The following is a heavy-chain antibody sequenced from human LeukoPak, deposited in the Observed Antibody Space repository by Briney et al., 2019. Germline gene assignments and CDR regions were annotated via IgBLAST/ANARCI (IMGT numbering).Heavy chain of an antibody. J-gene: IGHJ6*02. CDR1: GYTFTSYA. CDR3: ARGFGVVIGPYYYYYGMDV. CDR2: IIPIFGTA. Sequence: SVKVSCKASGYTFTSYAISWVRQAPGQGLEWMGGIIPIFGTANYAQKFQGRVTITADESTSTAYMELSSLRSEDTAVYYCARGFGVVIGPYYYYYGMDVWGQGTTVTVSS. V-gene: IGHV1-69*13. D-gene: IGHD3-3*01.